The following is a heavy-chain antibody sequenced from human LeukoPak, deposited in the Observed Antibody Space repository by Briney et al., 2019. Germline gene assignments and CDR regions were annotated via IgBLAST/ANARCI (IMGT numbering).Heavy chain of an antibody. CDR1: GYTFTGYY. CDR2: IHPNGGGT. CDR3: ARVIGFGELSLGY. Sequence: ASVKVSCKASGYTFTGYYMHWLRQAPGQGLEWMGWIHPNGGGTNYAQKFQGRVTMTRDTSIRTAYMELSRLRSDDTAVYYCARVIGFGELSLGYWGQGTLVTVSS. D-gene: IGHD3-10*01. V-gene: IGHV1-2*02. J-gene: IGHJ4*02.